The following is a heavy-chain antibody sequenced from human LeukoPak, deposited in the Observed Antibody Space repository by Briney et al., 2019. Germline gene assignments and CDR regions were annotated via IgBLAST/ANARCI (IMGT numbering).Heavy chain of an antibody. CDR3: VRDGRKYYDSSVLDYFDY. CDR2: VLPIFNKT. Sequence: SVKVSCKASGGTFSNYAINWVRQAPGQGLEWMGGVLPIFNKTNYAQKFQGRVTITTDGFTSAAYMELSSLRSEDTAVYYCVRDGRKYYDSSVLDYFDYWGQGTLVTVSS. D-gene: IGHD3-22*01. J-gene: IGHJ4*02. V-gene: IGHV1-69*05. CDR1: GGTFSNYA.